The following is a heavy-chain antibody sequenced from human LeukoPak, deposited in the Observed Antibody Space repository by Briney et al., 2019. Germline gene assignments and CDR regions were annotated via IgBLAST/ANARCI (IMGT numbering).Heavy chain of an antibody. CDR2: IYSSENT. V-gene: IGHV4-59*01. CDR1: GGSISRYY. D-gene: IGHD6-6*01. Sequence: RPSETLSLTCTVSGGSISRYYWSWIRQPPGKGLEWIGYIYSSENTYYNPSLNSRVTISVDTSKNQFSLKLSSVTAADTAVYYCARQDRDSSSSDYWGQGTLVTVSS. CDR3: ARQDRDSSSSDY. J-gene: IGHJ4*02.